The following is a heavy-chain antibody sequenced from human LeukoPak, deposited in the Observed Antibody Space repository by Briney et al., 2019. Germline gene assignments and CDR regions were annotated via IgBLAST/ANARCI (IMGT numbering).Heavy chain of an antibody. CDR2: ISAYNGNT. CDR1: GYTFTSYG. J-gene: IGHJ4*02. D-gene: IGHD3-9*01. CDR3: ARVYDILTGYYLFDY. V-gene: IGHV1-18*01. Sequence: ASVKVSCKASGYTFTSYGISWVRQAPGQGLEWMGWISAYNGNTSYAQKLQGRVTMTTDTSTSTAYMELRSLRSDDTAVYYCARVYDILTGYYLFDYWGQGTLVTVSS.